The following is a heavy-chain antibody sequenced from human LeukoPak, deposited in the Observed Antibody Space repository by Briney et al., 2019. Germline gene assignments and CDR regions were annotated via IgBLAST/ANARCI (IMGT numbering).Heavy chain of an antibody. J-gene: IGHJ4*02. CDR1: GFTFSRYE. Sequence: GGSLRLSCAASGFTFSRYEMNWVRQAPGKGLEWISYISGSGDTIYYADSVKGRFTISRDNAKNSLYLQMNSLRAEDTAVYYCARDKGGGGSPTRAGGYFDYWGQGTLVTVSS. V-gene: IGHV3-48*03. CDR3: ARDKGGGGSPTRAGGYFDY. D-gene: IGHD2-15*01. CDR2: ISGSGDTI.